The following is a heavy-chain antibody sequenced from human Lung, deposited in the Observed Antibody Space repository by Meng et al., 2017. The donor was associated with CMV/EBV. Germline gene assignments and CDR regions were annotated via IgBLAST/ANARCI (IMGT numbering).Heavy chain of an antibody. V-gene: IGHV4-39*01. CDR1: GGCISGASYY. CDR3: ARHDGYTDF. D-gene: IGHD5-24*01. Sequence: SLTCSGAGGCISGASYYWGWIRKPPGKGLEWIGSIYYSGTTYYNPSIKSRVTVSVDTSENQFSLKVSSVTAADTAVYYCARHDGYTDFWGQGTLVTVSS. CDR2: IYYSGTT. J-gene: IGHJ4*02.